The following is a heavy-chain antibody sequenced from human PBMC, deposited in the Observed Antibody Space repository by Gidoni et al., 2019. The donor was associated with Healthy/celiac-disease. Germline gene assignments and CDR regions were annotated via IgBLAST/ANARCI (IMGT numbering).Heavy chain of an antibody. J-gene: IGHJ6*02. D-gene: IGHD2-2*02. Sequence: QVQLVQSGAEVKKPGSSVKVSCKASGGTFSSYAISWVRQAPGQGLEWMGGIIPIFGTANYAQKFQGRVTITADESTSTAYMELSSLRSEDTAVYYCARGLVVVPAAIAYIGRSLRYGMDVWGQGTTVTVSS. CDR2: IIPIFGTA. V-gene: IGHV1-69*01. CDR1: GGTFSSYA. CDR3: ARGLVVVPAAIAYIGRSLRYGMDV.